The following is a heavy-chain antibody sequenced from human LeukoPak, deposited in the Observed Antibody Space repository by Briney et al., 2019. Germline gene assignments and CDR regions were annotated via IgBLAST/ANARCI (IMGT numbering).Heavy chain of an antibody. CDR1: GFTFSIYS. Sequence: PGGSLRLSCAAFGFTFSIYSMNWVRQTPGKGLEWVSYISTSSSTIYYADSVKGRFTISRDNVKNSLYLQMNSLRDEDTAVYYCAREPLDYWGQGTLVTVSS. CDR3: AREPLDY. CDR2: ISTSSSTI. V-gene: IGHV3-48*02. J-gene: IGHJ4*02.